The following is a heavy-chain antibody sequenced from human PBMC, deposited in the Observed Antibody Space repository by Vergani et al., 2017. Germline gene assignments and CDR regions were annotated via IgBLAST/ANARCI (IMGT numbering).Heavy chain of an antibody. J-gene: IGHJ4*02. CDR2: INPNGGGT. CDR3: ARVGEYYDGSWSYDY. D-gene: IGHD3-10*01. Sequence: QVQLVQSGAEVKKPGASVKVSCKASGYTFTGYYMHWVRQAPGQGLELMGWINPNGGGTNYAQKVQGRVTMTRDTSISTAYMELSRLRSDDTAVYYCARVGEYYDGSWSYDYWGQGTLVTVSS. V-gene: IGHV1-2*02. CDR1: GYTFTGYY.